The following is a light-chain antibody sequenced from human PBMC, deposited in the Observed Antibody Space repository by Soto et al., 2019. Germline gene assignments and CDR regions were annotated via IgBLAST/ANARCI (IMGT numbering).Light chain of an antibody. V-gene: IGLV2-14*01. CDR2: EVS. Sequence: QSALTQPDSVSGSPGQSITISCTGTSSDVGGYNYVSWYQQQSGKAPKLMIHEVSNRPSGVSNRFSGSKSGNTASLTISGLQAEDEADYYCSSYTSSRAYVFGSGTKATVL. CDR1: SSDVGGYNY. J-gene: IGLJ1*01. CDR3: SSYTSSRAYV.